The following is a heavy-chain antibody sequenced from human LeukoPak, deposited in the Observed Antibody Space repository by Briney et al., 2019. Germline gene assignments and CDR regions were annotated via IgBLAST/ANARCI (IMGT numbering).Heavy chain of an antibody. V-gene: IGHV3-21*01. CDR3: ARGTTGTSALCDY. CDR1: GFTFSSYS. J-gene: IGHJ4*02. CDR2: ISSSSSYI. D-gene: IGHD1-1*01. Sequence: GGSLRLSYAASGFTFSSYSMNWVRQAPGKGLEWVSSISSSSSYIYYADSVKGRFTISRDNAKNSLYLQMNSLRAEDTAVYYCARGTTGTSALCDYWGQGTLVTVSS.